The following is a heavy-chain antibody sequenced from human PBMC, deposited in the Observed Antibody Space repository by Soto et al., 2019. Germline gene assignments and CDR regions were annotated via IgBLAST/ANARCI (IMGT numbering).Heavy chain of an antibody. CDR1: GGSFSGYY. D-gene: IGHD1-26*01. Sequence: SETLSLTCAVYGGSFSGYYWSWIRQPPGKGLEWIGEINHSGSTNYNPSLKSRVTISVDTSKNQFSLKLSSVTAADTAVYYCARGPGGTGVLDPWGQGTLVTVSS. V-gene: IGHV4-34*01. CDR3: ARGPGGTGVLDP. CDR2: INHSGST. J-gene: IGHJ5*02.